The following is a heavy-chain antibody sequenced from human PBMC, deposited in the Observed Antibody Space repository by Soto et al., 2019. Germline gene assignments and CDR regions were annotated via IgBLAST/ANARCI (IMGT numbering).Heavy chain of an antibody. CDR2: IRSKANSYAT. Sequence: EVQLVEAGGGLVQPGGSLKLSCAASGFTFSGSAMHWVRQASGKGLEWVVRIRSKANSYATAYAASVKGRFTIARDDSKNPAYLQMNSLKTEDTAFYYCTRPMTTAAFDIWGQGTMGTVSS. V-gene: IGHV3-73*02. D-gene: IGHD4-17*01. CDR3: TRPMTTAAFDI. J-gene: IGHJ3*02. CDR1: GFTFSGSA.